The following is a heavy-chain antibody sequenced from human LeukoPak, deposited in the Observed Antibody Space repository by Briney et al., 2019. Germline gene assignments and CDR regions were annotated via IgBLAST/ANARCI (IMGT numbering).Heavy chain of an antibody. CDR2: ISGSGGST. CDR1: GFTFSSYA. CDR3: AKDANQWIAAAGTAFFHY. Sequence: QTGGSLRLSCAASGFTFSSYAMSWVRQAPGKGLEWVSAISGSGGSTYYADSVKGRFTISRDNSKNTLYLQMNSLRAEDTAVYYCAKDANQWIAAAGTAFFHYWGQGTLVTVSS. D-gene: IGHD6-13*01. J-gene: IGHJ4*02. V-gene: IGHV3-23*01.